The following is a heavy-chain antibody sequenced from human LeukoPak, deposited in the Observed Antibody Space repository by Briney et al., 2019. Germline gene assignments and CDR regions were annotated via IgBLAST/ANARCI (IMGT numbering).Heavy chain of an antibody. Sequence: GGSLRLSCAASGFTFSGYSMNWVRQAPGKGLEWVSSISSSSSYIYYADSVKGRFTISRDNAKNSLYLQMNSLRAEDTAVYYCARDACSGGSCYSDYWGQGTLVTVSS. D-gene: IGHD2-15*01. CDR2: ISSSSSYI. V-gene: IGHV3-21*01. CDR1: GFTFSGYS. CDR3: ARDACSGGSCYSDY. J-gene: IGHJ4*02.